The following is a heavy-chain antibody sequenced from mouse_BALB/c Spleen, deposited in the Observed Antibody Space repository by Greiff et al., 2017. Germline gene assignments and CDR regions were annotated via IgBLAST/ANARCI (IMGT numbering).Heavy chain of an antibody. J-gene: IGHJ4*01. CDR1: GYTFTSYW. CDR3: TRLYRYHVGYAMDY. D-gene: IGHD2-14*01. V-gene: IGHV1-5*01. CDR2: IYPGNSDT. Sequence: EVQLQQSGTVLARPGASVKMSCKASGYTFTSYWMHWVKQRPGQGLEWIGAIYPGNSDTSYNQKFKGKAKLTAVTSTSTAYMELSSLTNEDSAVYYCTRLYRYHVGYAMDYWGQGTSVTVSS.